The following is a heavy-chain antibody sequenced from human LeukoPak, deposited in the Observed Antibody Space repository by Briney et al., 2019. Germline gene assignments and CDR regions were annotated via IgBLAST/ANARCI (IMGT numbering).Heavy chain of an antibody. J-gene: IGHJ5*02. CDR2: TNPNSGGT. CDR1: GFPFTVYY. V-gene: IGHV1-2*02. D-gene: IGHD3-22*01. Sequence: ASVKVSCKASGFPFTVYYIHWVRQAPGQGLEWMGWTNPNSGGTDYAHNLQGRVTMTTDTSTSTAYMELRSLRSDDTAVYYCARDEARYSSGYYPNWFDPWGQGTLVTVSS. CDR3: ARDEARYSSGYYPNWFDP.